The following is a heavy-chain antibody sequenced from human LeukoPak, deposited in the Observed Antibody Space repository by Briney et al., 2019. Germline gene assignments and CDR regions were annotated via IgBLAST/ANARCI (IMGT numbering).Heavy chain of an antibody. Sequence: SQTLSLTCTVSGGSISSGDYYWSWIRQPPGTGLEWIGYIYYSGSTYYNPSLKSRVTISVDTSKNQFSLKLSSVTAADTAVYYCARDPGYSNYFNWFDPWGQGTLVTVSS. D-gene: IGHD4-11*01. J-gene: IGHJ5*02. CDR2: IYYSGST. V-gene: IGHV4-30-4*01. CDR3: ARDPGYSNYFNWFDP. CDR1: GGSISSGDYY.